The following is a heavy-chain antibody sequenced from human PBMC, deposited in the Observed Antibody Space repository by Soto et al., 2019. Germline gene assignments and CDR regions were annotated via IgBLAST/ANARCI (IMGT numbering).Heavy chain of an antibody. V-gene: IGHV4-59*12. CDR2: IYYSGST. CDR1: GGSISSYY. CDR3: ARDIVLMVYAMGGYYYYGMDV. Sequence: SETLSLTCTVSGGSISSYYWSWIRQSPGEGLEWIGYIYYSGSTNYNPSLKSRVTISVDTSKNQFSLKLSSVTAADTAVYYCARDIVLMVYAMGGYYYYGMDVWGQGTTVTVSS. D-gene: IGHD2-8*01. J-gene: IGHJ6*02.